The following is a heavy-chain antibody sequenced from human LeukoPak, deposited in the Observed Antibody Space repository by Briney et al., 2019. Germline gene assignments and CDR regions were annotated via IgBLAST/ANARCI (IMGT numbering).Heavy chain of an antibody. D-gene: IGHD6-13*01. CDR2: MNPNSGNT. CDR3: ARGARGSGSWAGWFDP. Sequence: ASVKVSCKASGYTFTSYDINWVRQATGQGLEWMGWMNPNSGNTGYAQKFQGRVTMTRNTSISTAYMELSSLRSEDTAVYYCARGARGSGSWAGWFDPWGQGTLVTVSS. J-gene: IGHJ5*02. V-gene: IGHV1-8*01. CDR1: GYTFTSYD.